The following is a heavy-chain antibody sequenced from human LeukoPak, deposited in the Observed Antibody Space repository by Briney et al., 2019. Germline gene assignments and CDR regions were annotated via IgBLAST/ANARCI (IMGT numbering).Heavy chain of an antibody. CDR1: GYTFTSYG. CDR2: ISAYNGNT. V-gene: IGHV1-18*01. D-gene: IGHD2-15*01. J-gene: IGHJ4*02. Sequence: ALVKVSCKASGYTFTSYGISWVRQAPGQGLEWMGWISAYNGNTNYAQKLQGRATMTTDTSTSTAYMELRSLRSDDTAVYYCARSYCSGGSCYFRYWGQGTLVTVSS. CDR3: ARSYCSGGSCYFRY.